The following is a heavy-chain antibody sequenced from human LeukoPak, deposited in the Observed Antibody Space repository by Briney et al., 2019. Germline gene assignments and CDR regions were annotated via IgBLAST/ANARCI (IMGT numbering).Heavy chain of an antibody. D-gene: IGHD3-9*01. J-gene: IGHJ4*02. CDR2: MNPNSGNT. CDR1: GYTFTSYD. CDR3: ARALRYFDWLFPWDY. V-gene: IGHV1-8*03. Sequence: ASVKVSCKASGYTFTSYDTNWVRQATGQGLEWMGWMNPNSGNTGYAQKFQGRVTITRNTSISTAYMELSSLRSEDTAVYYCARALRYFDWLFPWDYWGQGTLVTVSS.